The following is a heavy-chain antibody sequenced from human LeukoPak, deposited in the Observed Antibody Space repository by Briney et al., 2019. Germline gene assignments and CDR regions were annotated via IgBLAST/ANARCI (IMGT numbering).Heavy chain of an antibody. V-gene: IGHV3-7*01. J-gene: IGHJ4*02. D-gene: IGHD2-2*01. CDR2: INSDGSEG. Sequence: GGSLRLSCAVSGFTFSGFWMSWSRQAPGKGLEWVASINSDGSEGYYADVVKGRFTISRDNSKNTLYLQMNSLRAEDTAVYYCARAYIVVVPAAMALDYWGQGTLVTVSS. CDR1: GFTFSGFW. CDR3: ARAYIVVVPAAMALDY.